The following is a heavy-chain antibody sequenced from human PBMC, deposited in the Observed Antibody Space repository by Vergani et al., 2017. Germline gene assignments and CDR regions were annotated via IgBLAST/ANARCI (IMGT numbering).Heavy chain of an antibody. CDR1: GFTFSSYG. Sequence: QVQLESGGGVVQPGRSLRLSCAASGFTFSSYGMHWVRQAPGKGLEWVAVISYDGSNKYYADSVKGRFTISRDNSKNTLYLQMNSLRAEDTAVYYCAKDRLRVSGVVVIAPRFYFDYWGQGTLVTVSS. CDR3: AKDRLRVSGVVVIAPRFYFDY. CDR2: ISYDGSNK. D-gene: IGHD2-21*01. V-gene: IGHV3-30*18. J-gene: IGHJ4*02.